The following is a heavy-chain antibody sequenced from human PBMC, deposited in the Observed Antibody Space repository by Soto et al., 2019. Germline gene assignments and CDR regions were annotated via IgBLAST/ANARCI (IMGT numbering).Heavy chain of an antibody. D-gene: IGHD3-22*01. CDR3: ARGAPIDSNAFDI. J-gene: IGHJ3*02. CDR1: GFTFSDYY. V-gene: IGHV3-11*01. Sequence: PGGSLRLSCAASGFTFSDYYMSWIRQAPGKGLEWVSYISSSGSTIHYADSVKGRFTISRDNAKNSLYLQMNSLRAEDTAVYYCARGAPIDSNAFDIWGQGTMVTVSS. CDR2: ISSSGSTI.